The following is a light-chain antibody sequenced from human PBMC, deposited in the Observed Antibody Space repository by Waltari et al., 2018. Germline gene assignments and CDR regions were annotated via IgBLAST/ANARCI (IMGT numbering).Light chain of an antibody. CDR1: SLRTYF. CDR2: DKD. CDR3: SSRDTSGDHVV. Sequence: SSDLTQDPAVSVALGQTVRLTCQGDSLRTYFASSYQHRPGEAPRLVIYDKDNRPSGIPVRFSGSSSGHTSSLTITGAQADDEADYYCSSRDTSGDHVVFGGGTKLTVL. J-gene: IGLJ2*01. V-gene: IGLV3-19*01.